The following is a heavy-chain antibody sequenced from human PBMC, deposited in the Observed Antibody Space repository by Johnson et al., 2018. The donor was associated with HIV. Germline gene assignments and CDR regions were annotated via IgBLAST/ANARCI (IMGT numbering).Heavy chain of an antibody. J-gene: IGHJ3*02. CDR3: ARGHMVRGVTHAFDI. Sequence: VQLVESGGGLVQPGGSLRLSCVASGFTVSGNYMSWVRQAPGKGLEWVSVMFSGGSTYYADSVKVRFTISRDNSKNTLYLQMNSLRAADTAVYYCARGHMVRGVTHAFDIWGQGTMVTVSS. D-gene: IGHD3-10*01. CDR2: MFSGGST. V-gene: IGHV3-66*01. CDR1: GFTVSGNY.